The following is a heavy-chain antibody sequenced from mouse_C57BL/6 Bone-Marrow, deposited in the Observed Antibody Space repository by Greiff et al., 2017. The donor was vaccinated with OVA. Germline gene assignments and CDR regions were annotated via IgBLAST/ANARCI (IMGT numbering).Heavy chain of an antibody. CDR2: IDPSDSYT. J-gene: IGHJ4*01. D-gene: IGHD2-2*01. CDR1: GYTFTSYW. V-gene: IGHV1-69*01. Sequence: QVQLKQPGAELVMPGASVKLSCKASGYTFTSYWMHWVKQRPGQGLEWIGEIDPSDSYTNYNQKFKGKSTLTVDKSSSTAYMQLSSLTSEDSAVYYCARALWFYAMDYWGQGTSVTVSS. CDR3: ARALWFYAMDY.